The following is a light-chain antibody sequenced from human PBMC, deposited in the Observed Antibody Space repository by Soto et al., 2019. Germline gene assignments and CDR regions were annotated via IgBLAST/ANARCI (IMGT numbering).Light chain of an antibody. CDR2: GAS. V-gene: IGKV3-15*01. J-gene: IGKJ2*01. Sequence: EIVMTQSPATLSVSPGERAPLSCRASQSVSSNLAWYQQKPGQAPRLLIYGASTRATGIPARFSGSGSGTDFTLTIRSLQPEDFATYYCQQTYSTPRTFGQGTKVDIK. CDR1: QSVSSN. CDR3: QQTYSTPRT.